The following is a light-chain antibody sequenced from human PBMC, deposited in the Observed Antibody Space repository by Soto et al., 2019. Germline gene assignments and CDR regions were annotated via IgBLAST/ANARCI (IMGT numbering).Light chain of an antibody. CDR3: EQLNSYPLT. CDR2: AAS. Sequence: DIQLTQSPSFLSASVGDRVTITCRASQGISSYFAWYQQKPGKAPKLLIYAASTLTSGVPSRFSGSGSGKGFSVTISSLQPEDFATYYCEQLNSYPLTFGGGTKVEIK. J-gene: IGKJ4*01. CDR1: QGISSY. V-gene: IGKV1-9*01.